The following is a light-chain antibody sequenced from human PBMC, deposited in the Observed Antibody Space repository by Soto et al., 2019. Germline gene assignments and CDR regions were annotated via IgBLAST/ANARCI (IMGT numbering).Light chain of an antibody. J-gene: IGLJ1*01. Sequence: QSVLTQPASVSGSPGQSITISCTGTSSDVGGYEYVSWYQQHPGKDPKLMIYEVSKRPSGVADRFSGSKYGNTTSLTISGLQAEDEADYYCSSYKRGSTPYVFGTGTKLTVL. CDR1: SSDVGGYEY. CDR2: EVS. CDR3: SSYKRGSTPYV. V-gene: IGLV2-14*01.